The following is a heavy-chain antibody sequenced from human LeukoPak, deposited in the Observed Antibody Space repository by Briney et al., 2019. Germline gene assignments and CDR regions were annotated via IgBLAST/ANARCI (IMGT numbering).Heavy chain of an antibody. CDR3: ARGGIVVVPAAIFPYFDY. CDR1: GYTFTSYA. V-gene: IGHV1-3*03. Sequence: GASVKVSCKASGYTFTSYAMHWVRQAPGQRLEWMGWINAGNGNTKYSQEFQGRVTITRDTSASTAYMELSSLRSEDMAVYYCARGGIVVVPAAIFPYFDYWGQGTLVTVSS. J-gene: IGHJ4*02. CDR2: INAGNGNT. D-gene: IGHD2-2*02.